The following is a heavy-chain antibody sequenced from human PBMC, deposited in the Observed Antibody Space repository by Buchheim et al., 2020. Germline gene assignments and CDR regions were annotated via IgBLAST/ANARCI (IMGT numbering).Heavy chain of an antibody. CDR3: ASESQYYYGMDV. CDR1: GFTFSSYW. V-gene: IGHV3-74*01. Sequence: EVQLVESGGGLVQPGGSLRLSCAASGFTFSSYWMHWVRQAPGKGLVWVSRINSDGSSTSYADSVKGRFTISRDNATNTPHLQMNSLRAEDTAVYYCASESQYYYGMDVWGQGTT. J-gene: IGHJ6*02. CDR2: INSDGSST.